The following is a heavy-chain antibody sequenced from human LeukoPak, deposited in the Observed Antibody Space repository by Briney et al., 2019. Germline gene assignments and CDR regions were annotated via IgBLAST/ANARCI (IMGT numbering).Heavy chain of an antibody. V-gene: IGHV4-34*01. J-gene: IGHJ4*02. CDR2: INHSGTT. D-gene: IGHD6-19*01. CDR3: ARAWGYSSGWYHDY. Sequence: EINHSGTTNYTPSLKSRVTISVDTSKTQFSLKLSSVTAADTAVYYCARAWGYSSGWYHDYWGQGTLATVSS.